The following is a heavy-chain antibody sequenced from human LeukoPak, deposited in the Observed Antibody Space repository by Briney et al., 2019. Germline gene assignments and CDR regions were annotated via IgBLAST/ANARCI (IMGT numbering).Heavy chain of an antibody. J-gene: IGHJ4*02. Sequence: SETLSLTCSVSGGSISGYYWSWIRQPPGKGLEWIGYIHSTGSTDYNPSLKSRVTMSVDTSKNQFSLKLGSVTAADTAVYYCARHLDYYGSGSYEYWGQGTLVSVS. V-gene: IGHV4-59*08. CDR2: IHSTGST. CDR3: ARHLDYYGSGSYEY. CDR1: GGSISGYY. D-gene: IGHD3-10*01.